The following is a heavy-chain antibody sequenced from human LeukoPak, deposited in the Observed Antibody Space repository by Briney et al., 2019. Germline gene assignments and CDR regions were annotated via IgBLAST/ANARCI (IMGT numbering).Heavy chain of an antibody. CDR3: ARVGSSGWYVHPTLDY. Sequence: GASVKVSCKASGYTFTSYYMHWVRQAPGQGLEWMGWINPSNGDTNYAQNFQGRITATRDTSISTAYMELSWLTSDDTAVYYCARVGSSGWYVHPTLDYWGQGTLVTVSS. V-gene: IGHV1-2*02. D-gene: IGHD6-19*01. CDR1: GYTFTSYY. J-gene: IGHJ4*02. CDR2: INPSNGDT.